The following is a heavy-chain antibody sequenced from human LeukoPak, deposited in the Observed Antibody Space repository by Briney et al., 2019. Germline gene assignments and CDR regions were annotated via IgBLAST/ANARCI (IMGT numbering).Heavy chain of an antibody. J-gene: IGHJ4*02. CDR1: GFTFSDYY. CDR2: ISNSGSAR. CDR3: AREGSSLAGVHY. Sequence: GGSLRLSCVASGFTFSDYYMSWIRQAPGKGLEWVSYISNSGSARYYTDSVKGRFTIARDNAKNSLYLQMNSLRAEDTAVYYCAREGSSLAGVHYWGQGTLVTVSS. D-gene: IGHD6-19*01. V-gene: IGHV3-11*01.